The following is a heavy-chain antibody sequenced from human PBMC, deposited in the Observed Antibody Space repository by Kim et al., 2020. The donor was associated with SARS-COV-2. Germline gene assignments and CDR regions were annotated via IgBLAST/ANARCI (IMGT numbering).Heavy chain of an antibody. Sequence: NTNYAQKLQGRVTMTTDTSTSTAYMELRSLRSDDTAVYYCARGLAGRVDYWGQGTLVTVSS. J-gene: IGHJ4*02. V-gene: IGHV1-18*01. CDR2: NT. CDR3: ARGLAGRVDY.